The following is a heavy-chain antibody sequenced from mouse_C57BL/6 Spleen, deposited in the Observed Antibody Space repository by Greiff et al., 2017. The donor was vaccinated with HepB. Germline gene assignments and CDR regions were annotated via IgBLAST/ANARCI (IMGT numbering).Heavy chain of an antibody. D-gene: IGHD3-2*02. CDR1: GYTFTDYY. CDR2: INPNNGGT. V-gene: IGHV1-26*01. J-gene: IGHJ3*01. CDR3: ARRGAQATTFAY. Sequence: VQLQQSGPELVKPGASVKISCKASGYTFTDYYMNWVKQSHGKSLEWIGDINPNNGGTSYNQKFKGKATLTVDKSSSTAYMELRSLTSEDSAVYYCARRGAQATTFAYWGQGTLVTVSA.